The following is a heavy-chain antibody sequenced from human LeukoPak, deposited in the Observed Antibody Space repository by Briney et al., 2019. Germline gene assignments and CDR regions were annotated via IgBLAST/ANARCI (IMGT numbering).Heavy chain of an antibody. J-gene: IGHJ4*02. CDR1: GYTFTGYY. D-gene: IGHD3-22*01. CDR3: ARDIRATYYDSSGYYYPPDY. CDR2: INPRGGST. V-gene: IGHV1-46*01. Sequence: ASVKVSCKASGYTFTGYYMHWVRQAPGQGPEWMGIINPRGGSTDYAQKFQDRVTMTRDMSTSTVYMELSSLRSEDTAVYYCARDIRATYYDSSGYYYPPDYWGQGTLVTVSS.